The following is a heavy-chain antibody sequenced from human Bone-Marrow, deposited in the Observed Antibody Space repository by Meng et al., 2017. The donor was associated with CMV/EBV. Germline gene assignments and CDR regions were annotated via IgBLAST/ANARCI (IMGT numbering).Heavy chain of an antibody. CDR1: GFSFSSYA. V-gene: IGHV3-30*04. D-gene: IGHD1/OR15-1a*01. J-gene: IGHJ4*02. CDR3: VRCEPGTPGN. CDR2: VSYDGSTN. Sequence: QVQVVESGGGVVQPGRSLRLPCAASGFSFSSYAMHWVRQAPGKGLEWVAVVSYDGSTNYTADSVKGRFSISRDNSKNTLYLLLNRLRPEDTAFYYCVRCEPGTPGNWGQGTLVTVSS.